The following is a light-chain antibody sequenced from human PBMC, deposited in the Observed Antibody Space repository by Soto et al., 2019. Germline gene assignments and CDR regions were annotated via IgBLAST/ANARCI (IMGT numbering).Light chain of an antibody. V-gene: IGKV1-5*03. CDR2: KAS. Sequence: DIRMYQSPSTLSGSEGDRVTITCRASQTISSWLAWYQQKPGKAPKLLIYKASTLKSGVPSRFSGSGSGTEFTLTISSLQPDDFATYYCQHYNSYSEAFGQVTKV. J-gene: IGKJ1*01. CDR1: QTISSW. CDR3: QHYNSYSEA.